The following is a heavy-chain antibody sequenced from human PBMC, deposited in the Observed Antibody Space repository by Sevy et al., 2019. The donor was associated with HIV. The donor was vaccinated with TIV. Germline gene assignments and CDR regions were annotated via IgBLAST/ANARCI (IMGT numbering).Heavy chain of an antibody. V-gene: IGHV1-18*01. Sequence: GASVKVSCKASGYTFTSYGISWVRQAPGQGLEWMGWISAYNGNTNYAQKLQGRVTMTTDTSTSTAYMELRSLRSDDTAVYYCARHFPSKYCISTSCYGKGYYYGMDVWGQGTTVTVSS. CDR2: ISAYNGNT. CDR1: GYTFTSYG. D-gene: IGHD2-2*01. CDR3: ARHFPSKYCISTSCYGKGYYYGMDV. J-gene: IGHJ6*02.